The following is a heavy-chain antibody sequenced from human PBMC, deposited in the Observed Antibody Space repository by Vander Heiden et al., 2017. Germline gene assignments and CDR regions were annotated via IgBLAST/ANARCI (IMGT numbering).Heavy chain of an antibody. CDR1: GYSFTSYW. Sequence: EVQLVQSGAEVKKPGESLRISCKGSGYSFTSYWISWVRQMPGKGLEWMGRMDPSDSYTNYSPSFQGHVTISADKSISTAYLQWSSLKASDTAMYYCARDFGVRYDSSGYHFYYWGQGTLVTVSS. V-gene: IGHV5-10-1*03. D-gene: IGHD3-22*01. J-gene: IGHJ4*02. CDR3: ARDFGVRYDSSGYHFYY. CDR2: MDPSDSYT.